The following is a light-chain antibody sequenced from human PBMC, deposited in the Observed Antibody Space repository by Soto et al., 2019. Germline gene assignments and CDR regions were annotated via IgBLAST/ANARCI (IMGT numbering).Light chain of an antibody. CDR3: QQYDRFPYT. CDR1: QSISNW. CDR2: KAS. Sequence: IQMTQSPSTLSASVGDTVTITCRASQSISNWLAWYQQKPGQAPKLLIHKASTLESGVPSRFSGSGSGTEFTLTVRSLQPDDFATFSCQQYDRFPYTFGQGTKLEIK. V-gene: IGKV1-5*03. J-gene: IGKJ2*01.